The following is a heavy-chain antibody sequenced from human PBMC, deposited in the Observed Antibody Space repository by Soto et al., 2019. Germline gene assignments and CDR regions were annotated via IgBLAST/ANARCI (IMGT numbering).Heavy chain of an antibody. J-gene: IGHJ5*02. D-gene: IGHD3-16*01. Sequence: SETRSGTGTVSVFSISIGSYYWSWIRQLPGKCLECIGHIYYSGSPYYNSSLKSRVSISVDTSKNQFSLKLNSVTAADTAVYYCARVRSGVGYTWFDPWGQGTLVTVSS. CDR2: IYYSGSP. V-gene: IGHV4-31*03. CDR3: ARVRSGVGYTWFDP. CDR1: VFSISIGSYY.